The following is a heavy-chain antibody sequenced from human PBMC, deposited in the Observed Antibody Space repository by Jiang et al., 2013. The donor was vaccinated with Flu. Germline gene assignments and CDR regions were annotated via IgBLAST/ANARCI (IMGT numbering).Heavy chain of an antibody. CDR1: GGSISTYY. CDR2: MHHTGST. Sequence: TLSLTCTISGGSISTYYWSWIRQPPGKGLEWIGYMHHTGSTSYNPSLKSRVTMSQDTSRTQFSLHLTSVTAADTAVYYCARDLDYDSDYSDAFDIWGRGTMVTVSS. V-gene: IGHV4-59*01. CDR3: ARDLDYDSDYSDAFDI. D-gene: IGHD3-22*01. J-gene: IGHJ3*02.